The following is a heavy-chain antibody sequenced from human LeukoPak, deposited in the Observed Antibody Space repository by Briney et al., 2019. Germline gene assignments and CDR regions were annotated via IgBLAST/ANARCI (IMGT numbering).Heavy chain of an antibody. CDR1: GGSISNNNYY. V-gene: IGHV4-39*01. J-gene: IGHJ4*02. CDR2: IYYTGST. D-gene: IGHD3-22*01. CDR3: ARHRRDYYDSSGSFDY. Sequence: SETLSLTCTVSGGSISNNNYYWGWIRQPPGKGLEWIGNIYYTGSTYYDPSLRSRVTVSVDTSKNQFSLKLSSVTAADTAVYYCARHRRDYYDSSGSFDYWGQGTLVTVSS.